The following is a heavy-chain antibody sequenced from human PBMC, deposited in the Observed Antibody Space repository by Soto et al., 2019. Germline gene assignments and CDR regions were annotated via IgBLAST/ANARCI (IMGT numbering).Heavy chain of an antibody. V-gene: IGHV3-21*01. CDR2: ISSDSRYI. CDR1: GFTLSNYA. Sequence: EVQLVESGGGLVQPGGSLRLSCAASGFTLSNYAVNWVRQAPGKGREWVSYISSDSRYIYHGDSGKGRFTISRDNARNSVYLQMNSLRDEDTAVYYCARIKLVDFFFINVDVYDMDVWGQGTPVTVSS. J-gene: IGHJ6*02. CDR3: ARIKLVDFFFINVDVYDMDV. D-gene: IGHD2-15*01.